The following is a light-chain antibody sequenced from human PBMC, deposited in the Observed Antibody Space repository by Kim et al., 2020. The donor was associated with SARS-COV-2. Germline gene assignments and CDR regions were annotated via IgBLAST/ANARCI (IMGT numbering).Light chain of an antibody. V-gene: IGKV1-39*01. J-gene: IGKJ2*01. CDR1: QNIGNY. Sequence: DIQMAQSPSSLSASVGDRVTISCRASQNIGNYLNWYQQIPGKAPKVLIIAASNLQIGVPSRFSGSGSATDFTLTISSLQPEDFATYYCQESYSNFHTFGQGTNLEI. CDR2: AAS. CDR3: QESYSNFHT.